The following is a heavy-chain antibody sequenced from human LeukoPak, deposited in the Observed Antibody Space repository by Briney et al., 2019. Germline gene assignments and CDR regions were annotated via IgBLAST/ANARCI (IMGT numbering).Heavy chain of an antibody. D-gene: IGHD4-17*01. J-gene: IGHJ4*02. CDR1: GGSISSSSYY. Sequence: IPSETLSLTCTVSGGSISSSSYYWGWIRQPPGKGLEWIGSIYYSGSTYYNPSLKSRVTISVDTSKNQFSLKLSSVTAADTAVYYCARDDLTYYGDPYYFDYWGQGTLVTVSS. CDR3: ARDDLTYYGDPYYFDY. CDR2: IYYSGST. V-gene: IGHV4-39*07.